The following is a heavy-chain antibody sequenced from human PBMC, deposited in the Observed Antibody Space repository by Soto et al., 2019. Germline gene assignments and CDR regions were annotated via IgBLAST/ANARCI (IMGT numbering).Heavy chain of an antibody. D-gene: IGHD2-15*01. Sequence: SETLSLTCTVSCGSIATGGYYWSWIRQLPGKGLEWIGHRYYSESTYYNPSPKSRVSISLDTSKNQFSLKLSFVTAADTAMYYCARTKCSGGSCYSWSLDYWGQGTPVTVSS. CDR2: RYYSEST. CDR1: CGSIATGGYY. V-gene: IGHV4-31*03. CDR3: ARTKCSGGSCYSWSLDY. J-gene: IGHJ4*02.